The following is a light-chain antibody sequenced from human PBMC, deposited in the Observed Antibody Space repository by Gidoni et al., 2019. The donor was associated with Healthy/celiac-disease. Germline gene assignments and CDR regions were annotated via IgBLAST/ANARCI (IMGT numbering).Light chain of an antibody. CDR1: PSVSSSY. CDR3: QQYGSSPWT. V-gene: IGKV3-20*01. CDR2: GAS. J-gene: IGKJ1*01. Sequence: EIVVKQSPGTLSWSPGERSTLSCRASPSVSSSYLAWYQPKPGQAPRLLIYGASSRATGIPDRFSGSGSGTDFTLTISRLEPEDFAVYYCQQYGSSPWTFGQGTKVEIK.